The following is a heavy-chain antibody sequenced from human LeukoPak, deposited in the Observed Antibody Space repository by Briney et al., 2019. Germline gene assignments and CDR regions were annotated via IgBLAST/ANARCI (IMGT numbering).Heavy chain of an antibody. Sequence: QSGGSLRLSCAASGFTFSSYAMSWVRQAPGKGLEWVSAISGSGGSTYYADSVKGRFTISRDNSKNTLYLQMNSLRAEDTAVYYCAKVSRDGYNFGQIDYWGQGTLVTVSS. J-gene: IGHJ4*02. CDR2: ISGSGGST. V-gene: IGHV3-23*01. CDR3: AKVSRDGYNFGQIDY. CDR1: GFTFSSYA. D-gene: IGHD5-24*01.